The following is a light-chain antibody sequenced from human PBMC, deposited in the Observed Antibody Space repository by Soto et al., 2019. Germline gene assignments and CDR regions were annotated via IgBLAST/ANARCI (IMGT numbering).Light chain of an antibody. CDR1: QSISSW. V-gene: IGKV1-5*01. CDR3: QQYNNYWT. Sequence: DIQMTQSPSTLSASVGDRVTITCRASQSISSWLAWYQQKPGKAPKLLIYDASSLESGVPSRFSGSGSATEFTLTISRLQPDDFATYYCQQYNNYWTFGQGTKG. J-gene: IGKJ1*01. CDR2: DAS.